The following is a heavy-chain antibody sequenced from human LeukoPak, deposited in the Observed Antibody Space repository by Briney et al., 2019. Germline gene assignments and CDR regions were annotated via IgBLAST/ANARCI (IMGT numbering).Heavy chain of an antibody. D-gene: IGHD6-19*01. CDR3: ATSAPGFWLSSGQDDY. CDR2: FDPEDGET. J-gene: IGHJ4*02. CDR1: GYTLTELS. V-gene: IGHV1-24*01. Sequence: ASVKVSCKVSGYTLTELSMHWVRQAPGKGLEWMGGFDPEDGETIYAQKFQGRVTMTEDTSTDTAYMGLSSLRSEDTAVYYCATSAPGFWLSSGQDDYWGQGTLVTVSS.